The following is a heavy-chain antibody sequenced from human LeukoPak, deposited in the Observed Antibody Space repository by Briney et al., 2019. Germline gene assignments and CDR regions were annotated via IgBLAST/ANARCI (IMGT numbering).Heavy chain of an antibody. CDR1: GGTFSSYA. D-gene: IGHD4-17*01. V-gene: IGHV1-69*06. Sequence: SVKVSCKASGGTFSSYAISWVRQAPGQGLEWMGGIIPIFGTANYAQKFQGRVTITADKSTSTAYMELSSLRSEDTAVYYCASLLTTVTGRVSHAFDIWGQGTMVTVSS. J-gene: IGHJ3*02. CDR3: ASLLTTVTGRVSHAFDI. CDR2: IIPIFGTA.